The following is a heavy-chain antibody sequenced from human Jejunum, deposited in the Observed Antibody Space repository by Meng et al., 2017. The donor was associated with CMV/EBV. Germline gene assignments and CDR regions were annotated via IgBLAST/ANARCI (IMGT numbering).Heavy chain of an antibody. CDR1: GCSSTSDDYH. J-gene: IGHJ4*02. Sequence: QGPLQESGPGRVQPSEPLSLTCTVSGCSSTSDDYHWSWIRQPPGKGLEWFGHIYYSGSTFYNPSLKRRVIISIGTSKNQFSLNLRSVTAADTAVYYCARVSSGWDYFDYWGQGTLVTVSS. D-gene: IGHD6-19*01. V-gene: IGHV4-31*03. CDR3: ARVSSGWDYFDY. CDR2: IYYSGST.